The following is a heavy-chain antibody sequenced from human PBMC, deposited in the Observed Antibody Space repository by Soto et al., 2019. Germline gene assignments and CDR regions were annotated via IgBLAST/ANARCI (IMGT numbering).Heavy chain of an antibody. J-gene: IGHJ6*02. CDR3: ARDADYGGSRGGMDV. CDR2: IYYSGST. Sequence: QVRLAESGPGLVKPSETLSLICSVSGGSVNNANYFWNWIRHHPENGLEWIGYIYYSGSTRYNPSFKTRATLSTDTSKNQFYLMLNSVTVADTAVYFCARDADYGGSRGGMDVWGRGTTVTVSS. CDR1: GGSVNNANYF. V-gene: IGHV4-31*03. D-gene: IGHD4-17*01.